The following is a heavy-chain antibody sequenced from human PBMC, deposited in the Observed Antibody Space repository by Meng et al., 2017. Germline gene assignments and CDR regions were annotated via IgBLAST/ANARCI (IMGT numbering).Heavy chain of an antibody. CDR2: INHSGST. D-gene: IGHD6-13*01. CDR3: ARGGYSSSGGSRYEYFQH. CDR1: GGSFSGYY. J-gene: IGHJ1*01. Sequence: QGQLPDGGAGLLKPSGTLSPTCAVYGGSFSGYYGSWIRQPPGKGLEWIGEINHSGSTNYNPSLKSRVTISVDTSKNQFSLKLSSVTAADTAVYYCARGGYSSSGGSRYEYFQHWGQGTLVTVSS. V-gene: IGHV4-34*01.